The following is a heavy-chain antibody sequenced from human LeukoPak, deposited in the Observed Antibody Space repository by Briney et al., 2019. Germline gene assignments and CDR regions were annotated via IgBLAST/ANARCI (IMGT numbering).Heavy chain of an antibody. CDR3: ARDRYGSGPPGSYYMDV. CDR2: INWNGGST. Sequence: PGGSLRLSCAASGFTFGNYGMSWVRQAPGKGLEWVSGINWNGGSTGYADSVKGRFTISRDNAKNSLYLQMNSLRAEDTALYYCARDRYGSGPPGSYYMDVWGKGTTVTVSS. J-gene: IGHJ6*03. CDR1: GFTFGNYG. D-gene: IGHD3-10*01. V-gene: IGHV3-20*04.